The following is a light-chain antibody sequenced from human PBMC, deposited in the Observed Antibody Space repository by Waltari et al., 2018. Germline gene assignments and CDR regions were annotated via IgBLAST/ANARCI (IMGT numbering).Light chain of an antibody. V-gene: IGKV1-33*01. CDR3: QQYDNLPLT. J-gene: IGKJ4*01. CDR1: QSLSNY. CDR2: DAS. Sequence: DIQMTQSPSSLSASVGDRVTITCRASQSLSNYLNWYQQKPGKAPKLLIYDASNLETGVPSRFSGSGSGTDFTFTISSLQPEDIATYYCQQYDNLPLTFGGGTKVEIK.